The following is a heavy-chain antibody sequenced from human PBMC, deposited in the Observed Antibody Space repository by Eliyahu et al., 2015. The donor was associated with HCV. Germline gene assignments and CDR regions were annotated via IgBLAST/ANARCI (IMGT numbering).Heavy chain of an antibody. D-gene: IGHD5-18*01. CDR3: ARDMPTRYTAMVPDAFDI. Sequence: QVQLVQSGAEVKKPGSSVKVSCKASGGTFSSYAISWVRQAPGQGLEWMGRIIPILGIANYAQKFQGRVTITADKSTSTAYMELSSLRSEDTAVYYCARDMPTRYTAMVPDAFDIWGQGTMVTVSS. CDR2: IIPILGIA. CDR1: GGTFSSYA. J-gene: IGHJ3*02. V-gene: IGHV1-69*04.